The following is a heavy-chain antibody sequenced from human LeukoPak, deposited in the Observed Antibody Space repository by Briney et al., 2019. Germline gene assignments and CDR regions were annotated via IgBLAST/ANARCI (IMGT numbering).Heavy chain of an antibody. CDR2: IRYDGSKK. CDR1: GFIFSGCD. V-gene: IGHV3-30*02. D-gene: IGHD5-18*01. CDR3: ARRGGDSYGQETHYFDY. J-gene: IGHJ4*02. Sequence: GGSLRISCTASGFIFSGCDMHWVRQAPGKGLEWVAFIRYDGSKKFYADSVKGRFTISRDNSKNTLFLEVNGLRAVDTAVYYCARRGGDSYGQETHYFDYWGQGTLVTVSS.